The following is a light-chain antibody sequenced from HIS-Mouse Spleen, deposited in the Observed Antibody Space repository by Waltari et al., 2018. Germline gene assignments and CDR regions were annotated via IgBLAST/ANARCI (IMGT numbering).Light chain of an antibody. CDR1: SLRSYY. Sequence: SSELTQDPAVSVALGQTVRLTCQGDSLRSYYASWYQQKPGQAPVLVIYGKNNRPSGIPDRFSGSSSGSTASLTITGAQAEDEADYYCNSRDSSGNHVVFGGGTKLTVL. CDR2: GKN. V-gene: IGLV3-19*01. CDR3: NSRDSSGNHVV. J-gene: IGLJ2*01.